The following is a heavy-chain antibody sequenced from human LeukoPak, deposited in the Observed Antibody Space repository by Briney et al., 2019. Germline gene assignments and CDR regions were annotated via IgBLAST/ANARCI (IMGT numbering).Heavy chain of an antibody. CDR2: IYTSGST. CDR3: ARGYDFWSGYTLDY. D-gene: IGHD3-3*01. V-gene: IGHV4-61*02. J-gene: IGHJ4*02. Sequence: SETLSLTCTVSGGSTSSGSYYWSWIRQPAGKGLEWIGRIYTSGSTNYNPSLKSRVTISVDTSKNQFSLKLSSVTAADTAVYYCARGYDFWSGYTLDYWGQGTLVTVSS. CDR1: GGSTSSGSYY.